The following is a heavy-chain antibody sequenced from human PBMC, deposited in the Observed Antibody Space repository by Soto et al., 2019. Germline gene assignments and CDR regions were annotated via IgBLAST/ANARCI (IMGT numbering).Heavy chain of an antibody. CDR1: GFTFSNFA. J-gene: IGHJ4*01. CDR2: ITSDGDRT. V-gene: IGHV3-64D*06. Sequence: GGSLRLSCSVSGFTFSNFAMHWVRQAPGKGLEYVSGITSDGDRTWHADSVKDRFTISRDNSKNTLYLQMSSLRVEDTAIYYCVKGNQLLRYYFEFWGPGTLVTVSS. D-gene: IGHD2-15*01. CDR3: VKGNQLLRYYFEF.